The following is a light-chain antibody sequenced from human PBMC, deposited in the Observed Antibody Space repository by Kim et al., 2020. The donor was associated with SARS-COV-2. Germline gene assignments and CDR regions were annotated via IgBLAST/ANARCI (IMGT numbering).Light chain of an antibody. CDR2: RDY. CDR1: NIVRRN. V-gene: IGLV3-9*01. CDR3: QVWDSSTWV. Sequence: SYELTQPLSVSVALGQTASITCGGNNIVRRNVHWYQQRPGQAPVLVIYRDYNRPSGIPERVSGSNSGNTATLTISRAQDGDEADYYCQVWDSSTWVFGGG. J-gene: IGLJ3*02.